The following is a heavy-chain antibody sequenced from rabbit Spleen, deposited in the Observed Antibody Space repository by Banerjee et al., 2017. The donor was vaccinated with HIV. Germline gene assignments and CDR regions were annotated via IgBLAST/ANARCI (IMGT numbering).Heavy chain of an antibody. CDR1: GFSFNDDYV. Sequence: QEQLVESGGDLVKPEGSLTLPCTASGFSFNDDYVMCWVRQSPGKGLKWIACINTWSNRPGDASGAKGRFTMSKTSSTTVTLQMTSLTAADTATYRCARDLAGAIGWKFGGWGQGTLGTVS. V-gene: IGHV1S45*01. CDR2: INTWSNRP. J-gene: IGHJ3*01. D-gene: IGHD4-1*01. CDR3: ARDLAGAIGWKFGG.